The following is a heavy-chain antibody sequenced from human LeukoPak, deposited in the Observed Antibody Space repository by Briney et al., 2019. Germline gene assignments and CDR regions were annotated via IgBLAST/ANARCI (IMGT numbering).Heavy chain of an antibody. CDR2: ISSSSSYI. D-gene: IGHD4-17*01. Sequence: GGSLRLSCAASGFTFSSYSMNWVRQAPGKGLEWVSSISSSSSYIYYADSVKGRFTISRDNAKNSLYLQMNSLRAEDTAVYYCARDAYGDYHRAHFDYWGQGTLVTVSS. V-gene: IGHV3-21*01. CDR1: GFTFSSYS. J-gene: IGHJ4*02. CDR3: ARDAYGDYHRAHFDY.